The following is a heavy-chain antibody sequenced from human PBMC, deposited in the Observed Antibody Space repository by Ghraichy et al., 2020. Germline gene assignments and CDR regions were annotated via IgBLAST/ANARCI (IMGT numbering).Heavy chain of an antibody. CDR1: GDSISSGGYL. J-gene: IGHJ6*02. D-gene: IGHD5-12*01. CDR3: ARQYGGSVGGGMDV. CDR2: SFYSGTA. Sequence: SETLSLTCTVSGDSISSGGYLWTWIRQYPGRGLEWIGYSFYSGTAYFNPSLKSRFIISVDTSKNQFFLLLSSVTAADTGVYYCARQYGGSVGGGMDVWGQGTTVTVSS. V-gene: IGHV4-31*03.